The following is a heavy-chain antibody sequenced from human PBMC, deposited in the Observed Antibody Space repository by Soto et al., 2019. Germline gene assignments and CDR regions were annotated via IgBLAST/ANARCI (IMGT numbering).Heavy chain of an antibody. V-gene: IGHV1-46*01. J-gene: IGHJ5*02. CDR1: GYTFSSQS. D-gene: IGHD3-22*01. CDR3: AKEIRLGGGMIVTPGVFDP. CDR2: INPRSGST. Sequence: GASVKVYCKASGYTFSSQSLHWARQAPGQVLEWMGIINPRSGSTRYAQKFQGRITLTRDTSTSTVYMELTSLRSEDTAVYYCAKEIRLGGGMIVTPGVFDPWGQGTLVTSPQ.